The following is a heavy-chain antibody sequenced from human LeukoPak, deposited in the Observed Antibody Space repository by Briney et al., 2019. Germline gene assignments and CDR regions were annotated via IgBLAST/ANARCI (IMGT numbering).Heavy chain of an antibody. CDR1: GFTFSSYS. V-gene: IGHV3-21*01. Sequence: GGSLRLSCAASGFTFSSYSMNWVRQAPGKGLEWVSSISSSSSYIYYADSVKGRFAISRDNAKNSLYLQMNSLRAEDTAVYYCARDYVWGSYRYSYWGQGTLVTVSS. CDR2: ISSSSSYI. J-gene: IGHJ4*02. D-gene: IGHD3-16*02. CDR3: ARDYVWGSYRYSY.